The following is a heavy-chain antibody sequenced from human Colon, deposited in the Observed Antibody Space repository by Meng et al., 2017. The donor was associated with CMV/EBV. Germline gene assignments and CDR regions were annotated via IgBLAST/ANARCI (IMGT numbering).Heavy chain of an antibody. V-gene: IGHV4-34*01. J-gene: IGHJ4*02. CDR2: ITHSERT. CDR3: ARAFYYYDSSGYSDY. CDR1: GGSFRGYY. Sequence: SETLSLTCAVSGGSFRGYYWSWIRQSPGKGLEWIGEITHSERTNYNPSLKSRVTLSVDTSRNQFSLRLNSVTAADTAVFYCARAFYYYDSSGYSDYWGQGTLVTVSS. D-gene: IGHD3-22*01.